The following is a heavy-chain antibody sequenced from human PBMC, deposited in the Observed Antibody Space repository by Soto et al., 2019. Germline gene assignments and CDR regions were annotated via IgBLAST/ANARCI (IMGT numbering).Heavy chain of an antibody. Sequence: PSETLSLTCAVYGGSFSGYYWSWIRQPPGKGLEWIGEINHSGSTNYNPSLKSRVTISVDTSKNQFSLKLSSVTAADTAVYYCARVGGPHRGYDDDALDIWAQGTMVTVS. CDR1: GGSFSGYY. V-gene: IGHV4-34*01. D-gene: IGHD5-12*01. CDR3: ARVGGPHRGYDDDALDI. J-gene: IGHJ3*02. CDR2: INHSGST.